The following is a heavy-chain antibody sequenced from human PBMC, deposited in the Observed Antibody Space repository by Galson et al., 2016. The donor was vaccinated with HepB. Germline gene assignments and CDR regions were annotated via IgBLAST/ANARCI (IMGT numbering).Heavy chain of an antibody. D-gene: IGHD3-10*01. CDR2: IYIGGHR. CDR1: GFAVANKF. V-gene: IGHV3-66*01. CDR3: ATEGGDSDYLGSDNPGGAFDR. J-gene: IGHJ3*01. Sequence: SLRLSCAASGFAVANKFVSWVRQAPGTGLEWVSNIYIGGHRRYADSVKGRFTISRDNSENTVYLQMTSLRVEDTALYYCATEGGDSDYLGSDNPGGAFDRWCHGTMVTVSS.